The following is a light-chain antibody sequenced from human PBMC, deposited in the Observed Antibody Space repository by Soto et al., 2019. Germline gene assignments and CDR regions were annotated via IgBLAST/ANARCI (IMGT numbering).Light chain of an antibody. CDR1: QSIMHY. CDR2: AAS. J-gene: IGKJ2*01. CDR3: QQSYSSPDT. Sequence: DIQMTQSPSSLSASVGDRVTITCQASQSIMHYLNWYQQKPGKAPEHLIYAASTLQSGVPSRFSGSGSGTDFTLTISSLQPEDFATYYCQQSYSSPDTFGQGTKLEIK. V-gene: IGKV1-39*01.